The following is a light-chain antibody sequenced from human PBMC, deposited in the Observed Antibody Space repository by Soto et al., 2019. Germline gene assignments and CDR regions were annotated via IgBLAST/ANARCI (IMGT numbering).Light chain of an antibody. Sequence: EIVMTQSPATLSVSPGERATLSCRASQSVSINLAWYQQKPGQAPRLLIYGASSRATGIPARFSGSGSGTEFTLTISSLQSEESAVYFCQQYNNWPRTFGQGTKV. V-gene: IGKV3-15*01. CDR2: GAS. CDR1: QSVSIN. J-gene: IGKJ1*01. CDR3: QQYNNWPRT.